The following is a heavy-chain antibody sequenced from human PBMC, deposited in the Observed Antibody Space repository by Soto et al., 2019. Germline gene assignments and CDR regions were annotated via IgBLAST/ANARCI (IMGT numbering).Heavy chain of an antibody. Sequence: EVQLLESGGGLVQPGGSLRLSCAASGFTFSSYTMSWVRQAPGKGLEWVSAISGSGGSTYYADSVKGRFTISRDNSKNTVYRQMSSLRAEDKAVYYCAKSGYSGYGPRPLNYYYYGMDVWGQGTTVTVCS. D-gene: IGHD5-12*01. J-gene: IGHJ6*02. CDR1: GFTFSSYT. CDR2: ISGSGGST. V-gene: IGHV3-23*01. CDR3: AKSGYSGYGPRPLNYYYYGMDV.